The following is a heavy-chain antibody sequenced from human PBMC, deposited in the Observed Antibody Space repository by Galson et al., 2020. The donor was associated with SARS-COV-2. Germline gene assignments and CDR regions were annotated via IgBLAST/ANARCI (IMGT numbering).Heavy chain of an antibody. D-gene: IGHD1-26*01. J-gene: IGHJ4*02. CDR1: GGSIRSSSYY. Sequence: SETLSLTCIVSGGSIRSSSYYWGWIRQPPGKGLEWIANINYSGSTKYNPSLKSRVTMSVDTSKNQFSLKLSTVTAADTAVYYCARGGIRVGGNWQYYYVDYWGQGNLVTVSS. CDR3: ARGGIRVGGNWQYYYVDY. CDR2: INYSGST. V-gene: IGHV4-39*07.